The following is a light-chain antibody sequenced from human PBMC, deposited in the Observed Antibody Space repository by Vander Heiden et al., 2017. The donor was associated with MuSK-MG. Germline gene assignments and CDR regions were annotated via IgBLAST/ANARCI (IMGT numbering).Light chain of an antibody. CDR1: QSISTW. J-gene: IGKJ1*01. CDR2: KAS. CDR3: QQYNRYWT. Sequence: DIQMTQSPSTLSAYVGDRVTITCRASQSISTWLAWYQQKPGKAPKLMIYKASNLETGVPSRFSGSGSGTESTLTISSLQPDDFATYYCQQYNRYWTFGQGTKVEIK. V-gene: IGKV1-5*03.